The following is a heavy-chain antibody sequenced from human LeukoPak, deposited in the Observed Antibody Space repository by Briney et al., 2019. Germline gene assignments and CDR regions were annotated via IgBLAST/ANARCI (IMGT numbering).Heavy chain of an antibody. Sequence: GGSLRLSCAASGFTVSSNYMSWVRQAPGKGLEWVSYISSSGSTIYYADSVKGRFTISRDNAKNSLYLQMNSLRAEDTAVYYCARVAARPGGNFDYWGQGTLVTVSS. CDR1: GFTVSSNY. D-gene: IGHD6-6*01. V-gene: IGHV3-11*01. CDR3: ARVAARPGGNFDY. J-gene: IGHJ4*02. CDR2: ISSSGSTI.